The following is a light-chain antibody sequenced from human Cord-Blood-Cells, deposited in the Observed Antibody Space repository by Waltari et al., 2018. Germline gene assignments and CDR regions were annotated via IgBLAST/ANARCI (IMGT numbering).Light chain of an antibody. V-gene: IGLV2-8*01. Sequence: QSALTQPPSASGSPGQSVTISCTGTSSDVGGYKYVSWYQQHPGKAPKLMIYEVSKRPSGVPDRFSGSKSGNPASLTVSGLQAEDEADYYCSSYAGSNNYVFGTGTKVTVL. CDR1: SSDVGGYKY. CDR3: SSYAGSNNYV. CDR2: EVS. J-gene: IGLJ1*01.